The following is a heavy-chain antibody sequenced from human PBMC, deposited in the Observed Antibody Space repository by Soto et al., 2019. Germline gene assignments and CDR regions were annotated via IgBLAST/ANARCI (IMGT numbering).Heavy chain of an antibody. D-gene: IGHD3-3*01. CDR3: ARDNNDFWSLYPLAFDY. CDR2: VSTSGNV. J-gene: IGHJ4*02. Sequence: SETLSLTCTVSGGSLTKYYWSWVRQPAGKGLEWIGRVSTSGNVVSKASLRSRLTMSVDTSKNQFSLRLTSVTAADTAVYYCARDNNDFWSLYPLAFDYWGQGALVTVSS. CDR1: GGSLTKYY. V-gene: IGHV4-4*07.